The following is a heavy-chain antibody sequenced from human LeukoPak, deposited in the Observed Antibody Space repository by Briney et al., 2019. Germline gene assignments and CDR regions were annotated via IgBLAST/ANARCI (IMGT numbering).Heavy chain of an antibody. J-gene: IGHJ4*02. CDR3: ARLRATLTVVVTLFDS. CDR1: GGSISSGPYY. V-gene: IGHV4-39*01. D-gene: IGHD3-22*01. Sequence: PSETLSLTCAVSGGSISSGPYYWGWIRQPPGKGLEWIGSMYYSGGTYYKPSLQSRVTISGDPSKNQFSLKLSSVTAADTAVYYCARLRATLTVVVTLFDSWGQGTLVTVSS. CDR2: MYYSGGT.